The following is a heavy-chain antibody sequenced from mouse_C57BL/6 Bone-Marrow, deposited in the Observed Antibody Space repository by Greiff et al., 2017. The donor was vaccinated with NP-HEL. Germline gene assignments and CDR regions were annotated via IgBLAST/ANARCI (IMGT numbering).Heavy chain of an antibody. Sequence: VQLQQSGAELARPGASVKLSCKASGYTFTSYGISWVKQRTGQGLEWIGEIYPRSGNTYYNEKFKGKATLTADKSSSTAYMELRSLTSEDSAVYFCARNYGSSYPHWYFDVWGTGTTVTVSS. D-gene: IGHD1-1*01. CDR1: GYTFTSYG. J-gene: IGHJ1*03. CDR3: ARNYGSSYPHWYFDV. V-gene: IGHV1-81*01. CDR2: IYPRSGNT.